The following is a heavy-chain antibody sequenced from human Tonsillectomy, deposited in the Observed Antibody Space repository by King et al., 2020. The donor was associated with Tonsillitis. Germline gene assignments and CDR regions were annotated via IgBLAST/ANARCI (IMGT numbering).Heavy chain of an antibody. CDR2: ISFDGTNK. CDR1: GFTFSSYA. D-gene: IGHD2-15*01. V-gene: IGHV3-30*04. CDR3: VRFLEHCSVDSCYGYYYYGLDV. Sequence: VQLVESGGGVVQPGRSLRLSCAVSGFTFSSYAMHWVRQAPGKGLEWVAVISFDGTNKYYADSVMGRFTISRDNSKNTLYLQMNSLRAEDTAVYYCVRFLEHCSVDSCYGYYYYGLDVWGQGTTVTVSS. J-gene: IGHJ6*02.